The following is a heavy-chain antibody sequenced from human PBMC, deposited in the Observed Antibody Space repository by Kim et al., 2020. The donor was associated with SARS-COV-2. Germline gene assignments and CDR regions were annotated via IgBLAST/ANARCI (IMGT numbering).Heavy chain of an antibody. CDR1: GFRSTGYW. V-gene: IGHV5-51*01. CDR2: IYPGDSDA. J-gene: IGHJ3*01. Sequence: GESLKISCRASGFRSTGYWIGWVRQRPGQGLEWMGIIYPGDSDARYSPSFQGQVTMSADKFINTVFLQCSSLKASDSAVYFCGRRDNDSGRGGFDVWGQG. D-gene: IGHD3-10*01. CDR3: GRRDNDSGRGGFDV.